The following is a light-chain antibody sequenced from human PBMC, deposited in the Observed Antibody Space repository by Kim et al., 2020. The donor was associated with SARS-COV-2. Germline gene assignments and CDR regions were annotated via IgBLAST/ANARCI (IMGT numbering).Light chain of an antibody. V-gene: IGLV3-1*01. CDR2: PDN. CDR3: QAWDSNTCV. J-gene: IGLJ1*01. Sequence: VSPEQTASIACSGDKLGDTQVSWYQQKTGQSPVLVMYPDNERPSGIPARFSGSNSGNTATLTVTGTQTIDQANYHCQAWDSNTCVFGTGTKVTVL. CDR1: KLGDTQ.